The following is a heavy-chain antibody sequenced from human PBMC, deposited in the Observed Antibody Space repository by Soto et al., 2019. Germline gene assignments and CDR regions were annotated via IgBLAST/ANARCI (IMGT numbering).Heavy chain of an antibody. CDR1: GGTFSSYA. Sequence: SVKVSCKASGGTFSSYAISWVRQAPGQGLEWMGGIIPIFGTANYAQKFQGRVTITADESTSTAYMELSSLRSEDTAVYYCARDRSPYYYDSSGYCFWGQGTLVTVSS. V-gene: IGHV1-69*13. CDR2: IIPIFGTA. D-gene: IGHD3-22*01. J-gene: IGHJ4*02. CDR3: ARDRSPYYYDSSGYCF.